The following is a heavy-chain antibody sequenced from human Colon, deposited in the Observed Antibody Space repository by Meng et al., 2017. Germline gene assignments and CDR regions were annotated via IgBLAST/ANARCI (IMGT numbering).Heavy chain of an antibody. Sequence: GELVECGGGVGQPGGSLRLSCAASGLIFSSYAMTWVRQAPGKGLEWVSTISGRGDDPFYADSVKGQFTISRDNSKNTVYLQMNSLRADDTALYYCAKGGHFSFFDVWGRGTLVTVSS. D-gene: IGHD3-16*02. CDR2: ISGRGDDP. CDR1: GLIFSSYA. CDR3: AKGGHFSFFDV. V-gene: IGHV3-23*04. J-gene: IGHJ2*01.